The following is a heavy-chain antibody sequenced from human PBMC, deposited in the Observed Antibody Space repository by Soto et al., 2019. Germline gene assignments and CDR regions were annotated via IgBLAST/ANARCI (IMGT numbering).Heavy chain of an antibody. J-gene: IGHJ6*02. CDR3: ERDRDCSSTRCSIHDYYYYGMDA. CDR2: ISSSSSTI. CDR1: GFTFSSYS. D-gene: IGHD2-2*01. Sequence: GVSLRLSCAASGFTFSSYSMNWVRQAPGKGLEWASYISSSSSTIYYADSVKGRFTISRDNAKNSLYLQMNSLRDEDTAVYYCERDRDCSSTRCSIHDYYYYGMDAWGQGTRVTVS. V-gene: IGHV3-48*02.